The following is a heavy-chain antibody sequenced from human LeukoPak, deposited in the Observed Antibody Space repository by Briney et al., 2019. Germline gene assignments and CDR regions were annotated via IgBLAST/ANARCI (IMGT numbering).Heavy chain of an antibody. CDR3: ARSVVAATETFDY. CDR1: GFTFSSYA. Sequence: GRSLRLSCAASGFTFSSYAMHWIRQAPGKGLEWVSYISSSGSTIYYADSVKGRFTISRDNAKNSLYLQMNSLRAEDTAVYYCARSVVAATETFDYWGQGTLVTVSS. J-gene: IGHJ4*02. CDR2: ISSSGSTI. D-gene: IGHD2-15*01. V-gene: IGHV3-48*04.